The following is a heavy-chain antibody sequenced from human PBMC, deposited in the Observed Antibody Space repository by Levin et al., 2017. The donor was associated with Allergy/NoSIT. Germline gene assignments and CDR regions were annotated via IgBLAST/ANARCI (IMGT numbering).Heavy chain of an antibody. J-gene: IGHJ5*02. CDR1: GDRFDRLG. V-gene: IGHV1-18*01. CDR2: ISGYNGET. CDR3: TVAGYISGWSSFGP. Sequence: GESLKISCKASGDRFDRLGISWVRQAPGEGLEWMGWISGYNGETKYAQKFQDRVTLTTDTSTSTAYMELRSLRYDDPAMYYCTVAGYISGWSSFGPWGQGTLVTVSS. D-gene: IGHD6-13*01.